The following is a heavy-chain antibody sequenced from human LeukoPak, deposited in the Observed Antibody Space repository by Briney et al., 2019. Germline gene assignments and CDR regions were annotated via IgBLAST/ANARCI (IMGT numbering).Heavy chain of an antibody. CDR1: GFTVSSNY. V-gene: IGHV3-66*01. J-gene: IGHJ4*02. Sequence: PGGSLRLSCAASGFTVSSNYMSWVRQAPGKGLEWVSVIYSGGTTFYADSVKGRFTISRDNSKNTLCLQMNSLRAEDTAVYYCASGDSSSLGSGYWGQGTLVTVSS. D-gene: IGHD3-22*01. CDR2: IYSGGTT. CDR3: ASGDSSSLGSGY.